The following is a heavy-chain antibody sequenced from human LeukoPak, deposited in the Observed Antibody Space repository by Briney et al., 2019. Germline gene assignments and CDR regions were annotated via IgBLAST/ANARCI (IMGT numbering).Heavy chain of an antibody. J-gene: IGHJ6*04. CDR2: NSSSSSYI. CDR1: GFTFSSYS. CDR3: ATFVGTVSAGYTVPGGLLV. Sequence: GWPLRLSCAASGFTFSSYSMNWVRQAAGKGLEWVSSNSSSSSYIYYAGSVKGRFTISRDNAKNSLYLQMNSLRAEDTAVYYCATFVGTVSAGYTVPGGLLVWGKGTTVSVSS. D-gene: IGHD3-9*01. V-gene: IGHV3-21*01.